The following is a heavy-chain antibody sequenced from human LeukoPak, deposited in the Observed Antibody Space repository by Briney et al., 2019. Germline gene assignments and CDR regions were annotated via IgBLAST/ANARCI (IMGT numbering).Heavy chain of an antibody. D-gene: IGHD6-19*01. V-gene: IGHV1-69*13. J-gene: IGHJ4*02. CDR1: GGTFSSYA. CDR3: GRYYGGWYYFDY. CDR2: IIPIFDTA. Sequence: GASVKVSCKASGGTFSSYAISWVRQAPGQGLEWMGGIIPIFDTANYAQKFQGRVTITADESTSTAYMELSSLISEDTAVYYCGRYYGGWYYFDYWGQGTLVTVSS.